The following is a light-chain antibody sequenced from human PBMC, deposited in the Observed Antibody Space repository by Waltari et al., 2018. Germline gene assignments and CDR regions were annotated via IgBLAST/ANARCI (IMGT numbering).Light chain of an antibody. CDR3: SSYAGGIAVLL. J-gene: IGLJ2*01. CDR2: EVT. CDR1: SSDVGNYDL. Sequence: SALTQPASVSGSPGQSITISCTGTSSDVGNYDLVSWYQQHQGKVPKLMIYEVTKRPSVVSNRFSGSKSGNTASLTISGRQSEDEADYYISSYAGGIAVLLFGGGTKMTVL. V-gene: IGLV2-23*02.